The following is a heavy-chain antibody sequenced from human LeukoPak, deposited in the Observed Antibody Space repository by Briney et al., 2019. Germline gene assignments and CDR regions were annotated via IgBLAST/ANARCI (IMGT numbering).Heavy chain of an antibody. J-gene: IGHJ5*02. V-gene: IGHV1-69*13. CDR3: ARGFDSGWYGPNNWFDP. CDR2: IIPIFGTA. CDR1: GGTFSSYA. Sequence: ASVKVSCKASGGTFSSYAISWVRQAPGQGLEWMGGIIPIFGTANYAQKFQGRVTITADESTSTAYMELRSLRSDDTAVYYCARGFDSGWYGPNNWFDPWGQGTLVTVSS. D-gene: IGHD6-19*01.